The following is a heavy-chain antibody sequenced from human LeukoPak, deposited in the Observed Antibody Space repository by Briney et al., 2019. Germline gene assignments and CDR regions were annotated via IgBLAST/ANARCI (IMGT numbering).Heavy chain of an antibody. CDR1: GFTFSSYW. J-gene: IGHJ4*02. D-gene: IGHD3-22*01. CDR3: ARDPYYYDSSGYLTHSFDY. Sequence: GGSLRLSCAASGFTFSSYWVSWVRQAPGKGLEWVANIKQDGSEKYYVDSVKGRFTISRDNAKNSLYLQMNSLRAEDTAVYYCARDPYYYDSSGYLTHSFDYWGQGTLVTVSS. CDR2: IKQDGSEK. V-gene: IGHV3-7*03.